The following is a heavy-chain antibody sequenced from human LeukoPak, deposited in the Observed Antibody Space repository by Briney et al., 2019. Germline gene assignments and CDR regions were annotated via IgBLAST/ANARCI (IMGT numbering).Heavy chain of an antibody. Sequence: GGSLRLSCAASGFTFSSYAKSWVRQAPGKGLEWVSAISGRAGTTHYADSVKGRFTISRDNSKNTLYLQMNSLRAEDTAVYYCLTVRKYLRVGWNSNFDYWGQGTLVTVSS. CDR2: ISGRAGTT. V-gene: IGHV3-23*01. CDR3: LTVRKYLRVGWNSNFDY. D-gene: IGHD1-7*01. J-gene: IGHJ4*02. CDR1: GFTFSSYA.